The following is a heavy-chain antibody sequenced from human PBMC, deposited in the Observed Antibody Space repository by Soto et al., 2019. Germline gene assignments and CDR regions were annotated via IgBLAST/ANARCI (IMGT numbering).Heavy chain of an antibody. D-gene: IGHD4-4*01. CDR1: GFTFRSIV. Sequence: QVQLVESGGGVVQPGTSLRLSCVASGFTFRSIVMQRVRQAPGKGLEWVTGISNDGNNKHDADSVRGRFTISRDNAKNTLFLQIDSLTSEDTALYYCATEDYSSGHAGTFRLWGQGTLVTVTS. CDR3: ATEDYSSGHAGTFRL. V-gene: IGHV3-30*01. J-gene: IGHJ1*01. CDR2: ISNDGNNK.